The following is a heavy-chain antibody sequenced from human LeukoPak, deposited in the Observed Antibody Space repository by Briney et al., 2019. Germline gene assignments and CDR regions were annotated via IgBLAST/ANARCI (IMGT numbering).Heavy chain of an antibody. Sequence: SVKVFCKASGGTFSSYAISWVRQAPGQGLEWMGGIIPIFGTANYAQKFQGRVTITTDESTSTAYMELSSLRSEDTAVYYCAKDGAITMVRPRTFMDVWGQGTTVTVSS. V-gene: IGHV1-69*05. J-gene: IGHJ6*02. D-gene: IGHD3-10*01. CDR3: AKDGAITMVRPRTFMDV. CDR1: GGTFSSYA. CDR2: IIPIFGTA.